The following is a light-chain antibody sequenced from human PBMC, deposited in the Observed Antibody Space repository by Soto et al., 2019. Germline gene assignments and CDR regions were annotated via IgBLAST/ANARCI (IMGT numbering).Light chain of an antibody. Sequence: EIVLTQSPGTLSLSPGEGATLSCRASQSVSSNFLAWYQQKPGQAPRLLIYGASSRATGIPDRFSGSGSGTDFTLTISRLEPEDLAVYYCQHYGSAPSTFGQGTRLEI. CDR3: QHYGSAPST. V-gene: IGKV3-20*01. CDR2: GAS. J-gene: IGKJ5*01. CDR1: QSVSSNF.